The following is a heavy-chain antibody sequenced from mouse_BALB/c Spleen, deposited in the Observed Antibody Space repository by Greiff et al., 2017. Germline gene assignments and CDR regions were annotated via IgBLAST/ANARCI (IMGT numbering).Heavy chain of an antibody. CDR3: ARDYDYGYAMDY. CDR1: GFTFSSYG. D-gene: IGHD2-4*01. Sequence: DVHLVESGGGLVQPGGSLTLSCAASGFTFSSYGMSWVRQTPDKRLELVATINSNGGSTYYPDSVKGRFTISRDNAKNTLYLQMSSLKSEDTAMYYCARDYDYGYAMDYWGQGTSVTVSS. CDR2: INSNGGST. J-gene: IGHJ4*01. V-gene: IGHV5-6-3*01.